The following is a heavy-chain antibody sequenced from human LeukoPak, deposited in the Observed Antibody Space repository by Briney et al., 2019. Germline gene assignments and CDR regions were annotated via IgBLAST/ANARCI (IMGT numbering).Heavy chain of an antibody. J-gene: IGHJ4*02. CDR1: GFTVSSNY. CDR2: IYSGGST. Sequence: PGGSLRLSCAASGFTVSSNYMSWVRQAPGKGLEWVSVIYSGGSTYYADSVKGRFTISRDNSKNTLYLRMNSLRAEDTAVYYCARGSSGWYYFDYWGQGTLVTVSS. CDR3: ARGSSGWYYFDY. D-gene: IGHD6-19*01. V-gene: IGHV3-66*01.